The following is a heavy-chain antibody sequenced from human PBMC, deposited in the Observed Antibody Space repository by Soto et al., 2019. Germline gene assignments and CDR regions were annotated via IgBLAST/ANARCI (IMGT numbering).Heavy chain of an antibody. CDR1: GFTFSSYS. Sequence: GGSLRLSCAASGFTFSSYSMNWVRQAPGKGLEWVSYISSSSSTIYYADSVKGRFTISRDNAKNSLYLQMNSLRAEDTAVYYCARTRNYYYYYYMDVWGKGTTVTVSS. D-gene: IGHD4-4*01. V-gene: IGHV3-48*01. J-gene: IGHJ6*03. CDR3: ARTRNYYYYYYMDV. CDR2: ISSSSSTI.